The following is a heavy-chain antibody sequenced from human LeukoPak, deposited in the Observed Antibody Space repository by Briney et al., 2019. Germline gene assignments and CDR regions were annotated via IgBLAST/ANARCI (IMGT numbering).Heavy chain of an antibody. CDR3: AREVNYYDSSGHFDY. J-gene: IGHJ4*02. Sequence: SETLSLTCTVSGGSISSYYWSWNRQPPGKGLEWIGYIYYSGSTNYNPSLKSRVTISVDTSKNQFSLKLSSVTAADTAVYYCAREVNYYDSSGHFDYWGQGILVTVSS. CDR2: IYYSGST. CDR1: GGSISSYY. D-gene: IGHD3-22*01. V-gene: IGHV4-59*01.